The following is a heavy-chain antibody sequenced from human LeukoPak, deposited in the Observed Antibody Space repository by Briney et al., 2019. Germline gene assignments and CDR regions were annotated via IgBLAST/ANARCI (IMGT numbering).Heavy chain of an antibody. CDR1: GFTFSDYY. J-gene: IGHJ6*02. CDR2: ISSSGSTI. V-gene: IGHV3-11*04. Sequence: GGSLSLSCAASGFTFSDYYMSWIRQAPGKGLEWVSYISSSGSTIYYADSVKGRFTISRDNAKNSLYLQMNSLRAEDTAVYYCARGRPYGSGSYSDYYYYYGMDVWGQGTTVTVSS. D-gene: IGHD3-10*01. CDR3: ARGRPYGSGSYSDYYYYYGMDV.